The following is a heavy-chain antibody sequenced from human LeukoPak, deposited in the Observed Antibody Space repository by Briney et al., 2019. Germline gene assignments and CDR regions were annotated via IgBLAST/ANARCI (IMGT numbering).Heavy chain of an antibody. CDR2: IYSGGST. V-gene: IGHV3-66*01. D-gene: IGHD4-23*01. J-gene: IGHJ5*02. CDR3: ARRLYGGTRWFDP. Sequence: PGGSLRLSCAASGFTVSSNYMSWVRQAPGKGLEWVSVIYSGGSTYYADSVKGRFTISRDNSKNMLYPQMNSLRAEDTAVYYCARRLYGGTRWFDPWGQGTLVTVSS. CDR1: GFTVSSNY.